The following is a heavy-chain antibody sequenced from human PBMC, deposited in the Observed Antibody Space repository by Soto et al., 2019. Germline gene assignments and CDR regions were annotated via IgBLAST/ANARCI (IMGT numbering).Heavy chain of an antibody. J-gene: IGHJ4*02. D-gene: IGHD3-10*01. Sequence: QVQLVQSGAEVKRPGSSVKVSCKASGDTFNFYSINWVRQAPGLGLEWMGRVNPIVSMSNYTQKFQGRVTMTAGKSTTTAYMERRSLRSEDPGIYYGSSSYGSGYRAVDYWGQGALVTVSS. CDR1: GDTFNFYS. CDR3: SSSYGSGYRAVDY. V-gene: IGHV1-69*02. CDR2: VNPIVSMS.